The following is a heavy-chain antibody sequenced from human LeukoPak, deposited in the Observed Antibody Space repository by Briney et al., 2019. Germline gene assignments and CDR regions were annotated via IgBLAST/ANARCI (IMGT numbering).Heavy chain of an antibody. Sequence: PGGSLRLSCAASGFTFSSYSMNWVRQAPGKGLEWVSGTSTSGGDTYYADSVKGRFTISRDNSRNTLYLQMNSLRAEDTALYYCAKARGYCSGTSCLFDYWGQGTLATVSS. CDR1: GFTFSSYS. D-gene: IGHD2-2*01. CDR3: AKARGYCSGTSCLFDY. J-gene: IGHJ4*02. CDR2: TSTSGGDT. V-gene: IGHV3-23*01.